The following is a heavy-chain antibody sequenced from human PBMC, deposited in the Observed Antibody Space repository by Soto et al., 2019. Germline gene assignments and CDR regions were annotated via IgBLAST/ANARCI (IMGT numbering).Heavy chain of an antibody. CDR3: ARLGAYYQSLDP. CDR1: GGSISSGGYY. Sequence: SETLSLTCTVSGGSISSGGYYWSWIRQHPGKGLEWVGYIYYAGSTSYNPSLKSRVTISLETSKSQFSLRLSSVTAADTAVYYCARLGAYYQSLDPWGPGILVTVPQ. V-gene: IGHV4-61*08. D-gene: IGHD2-21*01. J-gene: IGHJ5*02. CDR2: IYYAGST.